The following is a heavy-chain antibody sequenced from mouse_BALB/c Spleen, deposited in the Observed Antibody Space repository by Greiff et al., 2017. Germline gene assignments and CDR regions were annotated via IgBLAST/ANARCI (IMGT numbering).Heavy chain of an antibody. Sequence: EVQLHQSGAELVKPGASVKLSCTASGFNIKDTYMHWVKQRPEQGLEWIGRIDPANGNTKYDPKFQGKATITADTSSNTAYLQLSSLTSEDTAVYYCAFYDYDEDWFAYWGQGTLVTVSA. J-gene: IGHJ3*01. D-gene: IGHD2-4*01. CDR1: GFNIKDTY. V-gene: IGHV14-3*02. CDR3: AFYDYDEDWFAY. CDR2: IDPANGNT.